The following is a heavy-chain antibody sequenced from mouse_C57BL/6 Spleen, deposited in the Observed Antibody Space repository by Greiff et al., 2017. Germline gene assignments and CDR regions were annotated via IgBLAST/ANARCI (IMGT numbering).Heavy chain of an antibody. D-gene: IGHD1-1*01. J-gene: IGHJ4*01. V-gene: IGHV1-53*01. CDR1: GYTFTSYW. CDR2: INPSNGGT. Sequence: QVQLQQPGTELVKPGASVKLSCKASGYTFTSYWMHWVKQRPGQGLEWIGNINPSNGGTTYNEKFKSKATLTVDKSSSTAYMQLSSLTAEDSAVYYCARTVQYYYAMDYWGQGTSVTVSS. CDR3: ARTVQYYYAMDY.